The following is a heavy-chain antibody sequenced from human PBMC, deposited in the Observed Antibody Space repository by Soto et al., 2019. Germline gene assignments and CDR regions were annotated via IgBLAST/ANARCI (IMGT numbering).Heavy chain of an antibody. J-gene: IGHJ5*02. Sequence: QVQLQESGPGLVEPSETLSLTCSVSGDSISSSYWSWIRQPPGKGLEWLGYIYYSGSTNYNPSLKSRVTISLDTSKNQFSLKVSSVTAADTAVYYCARGYDWFDPWGQGTLVTVSS. V-gene: IGHV4-59*01. D-gene: IGHD5-12*01. CDR1: GDSISSSY. CDR2: IYYSGST. CDR3: ARGYDWFDP.